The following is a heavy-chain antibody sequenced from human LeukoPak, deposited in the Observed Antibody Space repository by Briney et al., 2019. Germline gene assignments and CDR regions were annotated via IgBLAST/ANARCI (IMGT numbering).Heavy chain of an antibody. CDR2: ISSSSSTI. V-gene: IGHV3-48*02. CDR1: GFAFSSYS. J-gene: IGHJ6*02. D-gene: IGHD5-12*01. CDR3: ARDSSGYALLNYYYYGMDV. Sequence: PGGSLRLSCAASGFAFSSYSMNWVRQAPGKGLEWVSYISSSSSTIYYADSVKGRFNISRDNAKNSLYLQMNSLRDEDTAVYYCARDSSGYALLNYYYYGMDVWGQGTTVTVSS.